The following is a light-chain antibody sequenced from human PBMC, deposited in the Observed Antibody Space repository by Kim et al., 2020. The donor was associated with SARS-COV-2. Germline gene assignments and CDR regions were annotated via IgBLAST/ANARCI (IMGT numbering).Light chain of an antibody. V-gene: IGLV2-14*04. CDR3: SSYRDTSTLRV. Sequence: QSITISCTGTSRDVGGYIYVSWYQRHPGKAPKLMIYDVRKRPSWVSNRFSGSKSGNTASLTISGLQAEDEADYYCSSYRDTSTLRVFGGGTQLTVL. CDR1: SRDVGGYIY. J-gene: IGLJ3*02. CDR2: DVR.